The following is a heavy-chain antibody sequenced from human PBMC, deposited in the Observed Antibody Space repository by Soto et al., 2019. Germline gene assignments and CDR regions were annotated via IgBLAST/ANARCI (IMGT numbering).Heavy chain of an antibody. CDR3: ARDRVVVVPAALTYYYYYGMDV. Sequence: PSETLSLTCTVSGGSISSYYWSWIRQPPVKGLEWIGYIYYRGSTNYNPSPKSRVTISVDTSKNQFSLKLSSVTAADTAVYYCARDRVVVVPAALTYYYYYGMDVWGQGTTVTVSS. V-gene: IGHV4-59*01. CDR2: IYYRGST. J-gene: IGHJ6*02. D-gene: IGHD2-2*01. CDR1: GGSISSYY.